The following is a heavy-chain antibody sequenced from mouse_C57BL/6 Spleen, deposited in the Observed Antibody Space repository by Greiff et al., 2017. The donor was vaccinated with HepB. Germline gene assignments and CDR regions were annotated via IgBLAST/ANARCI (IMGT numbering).Heavy chain of an antibody. CDR1: GYAFSSSW. D-gene: IGHD1-1*01. CDR2: IYPGDGDT. J-gene: IGHJ3*01. Sequence: VKLMESGPELVKPGASVKISCKASGYAFSSSWMNWVKQRPGKGLEWIGRIYPGDGDTNYNGTFKGKATLTADKSTSTAYMQLSSLTSEDSAVYFCSRVEDGCCPAWFAYWGQGTLVTVSA. CDR3: SRVEDGCCPAWFAY. V-gene: IGHV1-82*01.